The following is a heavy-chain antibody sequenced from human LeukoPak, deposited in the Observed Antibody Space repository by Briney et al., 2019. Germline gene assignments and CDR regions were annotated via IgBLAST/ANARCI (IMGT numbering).Heavy chain of an antibody. D-gene: IGHD2-15*01. Sequence: GGSLRLSSAASGFYFANYAMSWVRQAPGKGLEWVSAISGSGGSTYYADSVKGRFTISRDNSKNTLYLQMNSLRAEDTAVYYCAKWGCSGGSCYSRDYWGQGTLVTVSS. J-gene: IGHJ4*02. CDR2: ISGSGGST. V-gene: IGHV3-23*01. CDR1: GFYFANYA. CDR3: AKWGCSGGSCYSRDY.